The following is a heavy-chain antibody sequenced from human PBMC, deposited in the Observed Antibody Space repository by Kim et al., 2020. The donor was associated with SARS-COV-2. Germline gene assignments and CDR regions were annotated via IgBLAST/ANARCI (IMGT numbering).Heavy chain of an antibody. J-gene: IGHJ4*02. CDR3: ARLEVGALDY. Sequence: STYYADSVKGRFTISKDDSKNTLYLDMNSLRAEDTAVYYCARLEVGALDYWGQGTLVTVSS. CDR2: ST. V-gene: IGHV3-53*01. D-gene: IGHD1-26*01.